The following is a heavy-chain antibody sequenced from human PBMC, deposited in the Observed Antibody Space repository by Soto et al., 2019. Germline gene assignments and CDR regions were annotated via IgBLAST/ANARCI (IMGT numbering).Heavy chain of an antibody. D-gene: IGHD1-1*01. CDR2: IIPIFGTA. Sequence: GASVKVSCKASGGTFSSYAISWVRQAPGQGLEWMGGIIPIFGTANYAQKFQGRVTITADESTSTAYMELSSLRSEDTAVYYCAREDNWNDGSNAFDIWGQGTMVTVSS. CDR3: AREDNWNDGSNAFDI. V-gene: IGHV1-69*13. J-gene: IGHJ3*02. CDR1: GGTFSSYA.